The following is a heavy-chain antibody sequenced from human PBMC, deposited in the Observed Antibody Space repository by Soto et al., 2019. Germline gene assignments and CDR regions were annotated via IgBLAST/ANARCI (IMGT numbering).Heavy chain of an antibody. CDR3: ARALVGYYYDSSVSYDACDI. CDR2: IIPIFGTA. CDR1: GGTFSSYA. V-gene: IGHV1-69*01. J-gene: IGHJ3*02. Sequence: QVQLVQSGAEVKKPGSSVKVSCKASGGTFSSYAISWVRQAPGQGLEWMGGIIPIFGTANYAQKFQGRVTITANESTSTAYMELSSLRSEDTAVYYCARALVGYYYDSSVSYDACDIWGQGTMVTVSS. D-gene: IGHD3-22*01.